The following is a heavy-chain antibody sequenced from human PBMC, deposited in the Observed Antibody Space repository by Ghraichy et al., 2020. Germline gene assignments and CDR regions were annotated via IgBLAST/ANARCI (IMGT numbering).Heavy chain of an antibody. V-gene: IGHV4-4*02. CDR3: ARGSGNLEY. CDR2: IYHTGST. Sequence: SETLSLTCAVSGDSISSSNWWSWVRQPPGKGLEWIGEIYHTGSTNYNPSLKSRVTISVDKSKNHVSLKLTSVTAAETAVYYCARGSGNLEYWGQGTLVTVSS. CDR1: GDSISSSNW. J-gene: IGHJ4*02. D-gene: IGHD1-26*01.